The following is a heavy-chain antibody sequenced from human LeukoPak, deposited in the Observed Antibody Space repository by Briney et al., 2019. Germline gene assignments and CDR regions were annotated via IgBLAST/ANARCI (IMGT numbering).Heavy chain of an antibody. V-gene: IGHV1-2*02. CDR1: EYTFTGYY. Sequence: GASVKVSCKASEYTFTGYYMHWVRQAPGRGLEWMGWINPNSGGTNYAQKFQGRVTMTRDTSISTAYVELNRLRSDDTAVYYCARDERYDSSGYPFDYWGQGSLVTVSS. J-gene: IGHJ4*02. CDR3: ARDERYDSSGYPFDY. CDR2: INPNSGGT. D-gene: IGHD3-22*01.